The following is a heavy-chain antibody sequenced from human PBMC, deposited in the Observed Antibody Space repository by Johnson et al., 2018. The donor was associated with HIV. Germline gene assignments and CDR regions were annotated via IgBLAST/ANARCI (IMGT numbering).Heavy chain of an antibody. Sequence: DVQVVESGGGLVQPGGSLRLSCAASGFTFSSYAMSWVRQAPGKGLEWVSAISGSGGSTYYADSVKGRFTISRDNSKNTLYLQMNSLRAEDTAVYYCARDSLAHDAFDIWGQGTMVTVSS. CDR1: GFTFSSYA. V-gene: IGHV3-23*04. J-gene: IGHJ3*02. CDR2: ISGSGGST. CDR3: ARDSLAHDAFDI.